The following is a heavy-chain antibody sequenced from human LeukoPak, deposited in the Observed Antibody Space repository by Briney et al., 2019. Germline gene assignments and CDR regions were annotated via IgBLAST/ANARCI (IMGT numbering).Heavy chain of an antibody. V-gene: IGHV3-21*01. CDR3: ARERADCSGGSCYPYYFDY. Sequence: GGSLRLSCAASGFTFSSYSMNWVRQAPGKGLEWVSSISSSSYIYYADSVKGRFTISRDNAKNSLYLQMNSLRAEDTAVYYCARERADCSGGSCYPYYFDYWGQGTLVTVSS. CDR1: GFTFSSYS. D-gene: IGHD2-15*01. J-gene: IGHJ4*02. CDR2: ISSSSYI.